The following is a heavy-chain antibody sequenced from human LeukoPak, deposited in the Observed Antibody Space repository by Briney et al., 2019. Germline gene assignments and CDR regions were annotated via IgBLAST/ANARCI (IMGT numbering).Heavy chain of an antibody. D-gene: IGHD3-16*01. V-gene: IGHV4-59*11. CDR2: IYYSGST. J-gene: IGHJ4*02. CDR1: GGSISSHY. CDR3: ARGLSPYY. Sequence: SETLSLTCTVSGGSISSHYWSWIRQPPGKGLEWIGYIYYSGSTNYNPSLKSRVTISVDTSKNQFSLKLSSVTAADTAVYYCARGLSPYYWGQGTLVTVSS.